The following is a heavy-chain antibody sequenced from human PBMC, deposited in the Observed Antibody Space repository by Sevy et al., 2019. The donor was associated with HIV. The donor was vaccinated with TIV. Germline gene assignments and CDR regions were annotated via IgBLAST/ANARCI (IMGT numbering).Heavy chain of an antibody. CDR1: GFTFSNYG. CDR3: AKRPSLFYLLDY. Sequence: GESLKISCAASGFTFSNYGMHWVRQAPGKGREWVAVISYDGSKKYYAASVKGRFTISRDNSKNTLYLQMNSLGTEDTAVYYCAKRPSLFYLLDYWGQGTLVTVSS. CDR2: ISYDGSKK. J-gene: IGHJ4*02. V-gene: IGHV3-30*18. D-gene: IGHD3-3*01.